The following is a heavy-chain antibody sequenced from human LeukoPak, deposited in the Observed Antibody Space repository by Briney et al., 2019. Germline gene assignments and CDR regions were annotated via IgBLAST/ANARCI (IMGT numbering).Heavy chain of an antibody. D-gene: IGHD3-22*01. Sequence: SETLSLTCTVSGGSFSSKTYYWAWIRQPPGKGLEWIGSFHYSGTTYYNASLKSRVTISVDTSKNQFSLKLSSVTAADTAVYYCARSVYYDSSGPFHGFDPWGQGTLVTVSS. CDR1: GGSFSSKTYY. CDR2: FHYSGTT. V-gene: IGHV4-39*07. CDR3: ARSVYYDSSGPFHGFDP. J-gene: IGHJ5*02.